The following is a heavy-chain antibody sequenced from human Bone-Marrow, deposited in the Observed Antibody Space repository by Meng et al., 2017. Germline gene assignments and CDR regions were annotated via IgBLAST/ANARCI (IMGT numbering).Heavy chain of an antibody. CDR1: FGSFSNYY. Sequence: ARLHPWGAGLLPPSHTLSLTFVFLFGSFSNYYWSWIRQPPGEGLGVFGKYNHSASTNYNPSLGSRATISEDTSQNNLSLKLSSVTAADSAVYYCARGPTTMAHDFDYWGQGTLVTVSS. CDR3: ARGPTTMAHDFDY. CDR2: YNHSAST. V-gene: IGHV4-34*01. D-gene: IGHD4-11*01. J-gene: IGHJ4*02.